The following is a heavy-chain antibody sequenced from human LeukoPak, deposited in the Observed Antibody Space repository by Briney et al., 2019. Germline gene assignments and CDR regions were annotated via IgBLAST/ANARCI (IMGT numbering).Heavy chain of an antibody. CDR3: ARRRSGLNWFDP. D-gene: IGHD3-3*01. CDR1: GGSISSSRYY. Sequence: SETLSLTCTVSGGSISSSRYYWGWIRQPPGKGLEWIGSIYYSGSTYYNPSLKSRVTISVDTSKNQFSLKLSSVTAADTAVYYCARRRSGLNWFDPWGQGTLVTVSS. J-gene: IGHJ5*02. CDR2: IYYSGST. V-gene: IGHV4-39*07.